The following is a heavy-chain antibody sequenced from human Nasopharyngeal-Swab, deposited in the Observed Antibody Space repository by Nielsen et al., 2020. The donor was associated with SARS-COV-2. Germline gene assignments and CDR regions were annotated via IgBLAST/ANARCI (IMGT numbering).Heavy chain of an antibody. V-gene: IGHV3-7*01. CDR3: ARDHPTYYDFWSGYYTTDSYWYFDL. D-gene: IGHD3-3*01. CDR1: GFTFSSYW. CDR2: IKQDGSEK. Sequence: GGSLRLSCAASGFTFSSYWMSWVRQAQGKGLEWVANIKQDGSEKYYVDSVKGRFTISRDNAKNSLYLQMNSLRAEDTAVYYCARDHPTYYDFWSGYYTTDSYWYFDLWGRGTLVTVSS. J-gene: IGHJ2*01.